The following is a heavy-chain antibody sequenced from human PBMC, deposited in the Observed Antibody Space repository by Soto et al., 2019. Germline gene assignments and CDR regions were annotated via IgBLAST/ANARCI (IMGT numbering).Heavy chain of an antibody. CDR1: GFTLRNYA. Sequence: PGGALRLSCEASGFTLRNYAMTWVRQAPGKGLEWVSLISANDVGTYYAESVKTRLTISTDQSRNTVYLQMDGPRGDDTGIYYVAKAKNDDDCVLRPPFDHWGQGTLVTVS. CDR3: AKAKNDDDCVLRPPFDH. V-gene: IGHV3-23*01. D-gene: IGHD2-21*02. J-gene: IGHJ4*02. CDR2: ISANDVGT.